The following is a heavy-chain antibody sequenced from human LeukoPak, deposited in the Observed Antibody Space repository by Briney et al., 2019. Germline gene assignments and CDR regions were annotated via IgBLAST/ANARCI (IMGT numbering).Heavy chain of an antibody. J-gene: IGHJ6*02. CDR1: GYIFTGYY. CDR3: TRGTSGTYPVYYEMHV. CDR2: INPDSGGT. D-gene: IGHD3-10*01. V-gene: IGHV1-2*02. Sequence: GASVKVSCKASGYIFTGYYIHWVQQAPGQGLEWMGWINPDSGGTFYAQKFQGRVTMTRDTSIDTAYMELSRLRSDDTAAYYCTRGTSGTYPVYYEMHVWGQGTTVTVSS.